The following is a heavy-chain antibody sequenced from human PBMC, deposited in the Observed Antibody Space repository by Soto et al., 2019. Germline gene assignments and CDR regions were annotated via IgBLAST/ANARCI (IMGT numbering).Heavy chain of an antibody. V-gene: IGHV5-51*01. J-gene: IGHJ3*02. Sequence: GESLKISCKGSGYSFTSYWIGWVRQMPGKGLEWMGIIYPGDSDTRYSPSFQGQVTIPAGKSISTAYLQWSSLKASDTAMYYCARHQHYYDSSGYYSYDAFDIWGQGTMVTVSS. D-gene: IGHD3-22*01. CDR1: GYSFTSYW. CDR3: ARHQHYYDSSGYYSYDAFDI. CDR2: IYPGDSDT.